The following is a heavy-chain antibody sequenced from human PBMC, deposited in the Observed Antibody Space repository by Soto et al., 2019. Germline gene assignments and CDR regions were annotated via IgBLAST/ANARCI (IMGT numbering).Heavy chain of an antibody. D-gene: IGHD5-18*01. CDR1: GGSISDYY. V-gene: IGHV4-59*01. Sequence: PSETLSLTCTVSGGSISDYYWSWIRQTPGKGLEWIGYIYNSGSTNYNDSLKSRVTISIDTSKNQFSLKLSSVTAADTAVYYCARESGNNYGSDFQYWGQGILVTVSS. CDR3: ARESGNNYGSDFQY. CDR2: IYNSGST. J-gene: IGHJ1*01.